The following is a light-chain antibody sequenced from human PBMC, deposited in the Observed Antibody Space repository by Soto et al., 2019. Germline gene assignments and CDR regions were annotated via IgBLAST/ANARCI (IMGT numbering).Light chain of an antibody. CDR2: GAS. CDR3: LQYGGFPRT. Sequence: EIVLTQSPGTLSLSPGVRATLSCRASQSVTSSYLAWYQQKPGQAPRLLIYGASRRATGIADRFSGSGAGADFILSLSRLEPEDFAVYYCLQYGGFPRTVGQGTKLEIK. CDR1: QSVTSSY. J-gene: IGKJ2*01. V-gene: IGKV3-20*01.